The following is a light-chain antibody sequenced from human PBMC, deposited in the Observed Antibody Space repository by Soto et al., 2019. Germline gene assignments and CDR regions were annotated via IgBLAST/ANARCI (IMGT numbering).Light chain of an antibody. CDR3: QQYYRPWT. J-gene: IGKJ1*01. V-gene: IGKV4-1*01. Sequence: DIVMTQSPDSLAVSLGDRATINCKSSQRVLYSSNNKNYLAWYQQKPGQPPQLLIYWASTRESGVPDRFSGSESGTDFTLTISSLQAEDVAVYYCQQYYRPWTFDQANKVEIK. CDR1: QRVLYSSNNKNY. CDR2: WAS.